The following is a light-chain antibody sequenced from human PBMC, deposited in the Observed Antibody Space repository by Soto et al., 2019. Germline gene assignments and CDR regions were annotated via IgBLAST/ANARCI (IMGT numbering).Light chain of an antibody. Sequence: QSALTQPPSASGSPGQSVTISCTGTSSTVGGHDYVSWYQQHPGKAPKLMIYEVSQRPSGVPDRFSGSKSGNTASLTVSGLQAEDEADYYCSSYAGSNNRVIFGGGTQLTVL. CDR3: SSYAGSNNRVI. V-gene: IGLV2-8*01. CDR1: SSTVGGHDY. CDR2: EVS. J-gene: IGLJ2*01.